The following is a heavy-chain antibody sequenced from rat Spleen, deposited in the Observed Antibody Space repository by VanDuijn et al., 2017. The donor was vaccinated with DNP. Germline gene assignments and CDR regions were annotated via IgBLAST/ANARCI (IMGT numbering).Heavy chain of an antibody. J-gene: IGHJ2*01. CDR1: GFTFSDYY. Sequence: EVQLVESGGGVVQPGRSLKLSCAASGFTFSDYYMAWVRQAPTKGLEWVAYISYDGGSTYRGDSVKGRFTISRDIVKNILYLQMNSLRSEDMATYYCARHVLPLRVWDYWGQGVMVTVSA. D-gene: IGHD1-4*01. CDR3: ARHVLPLRVWDY. CDR2: ISYDGGST. V-gene: IGHV5-22*01.